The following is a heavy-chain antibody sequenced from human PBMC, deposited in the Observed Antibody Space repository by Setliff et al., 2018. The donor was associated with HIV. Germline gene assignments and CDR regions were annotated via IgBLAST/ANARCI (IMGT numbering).Heavy chain of an antibody. D-gene: IGHD3-10*01. Sequence: TLSHTCPVSGGSISSGCYYWSWIRPHPEKGLEWIGYIYYSGSAYYNPSLKSRVTISLDTSKNQFSLKLTSMTAADTAVYYCAREWRGRYYYYMDVWGKGTTVTVSS. V-gene: IGHV4-31*03. CDR1: GGSISSGCYY. J-gene: IGHJ6*03. CDR2: IYYSGSA. CDR3: AREWRGRYYYYMDV.